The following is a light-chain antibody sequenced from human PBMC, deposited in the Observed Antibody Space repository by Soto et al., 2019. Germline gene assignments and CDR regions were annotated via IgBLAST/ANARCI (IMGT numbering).Light chain of an antibody. V-gene: IGLV1-40*01. Sequence: QSVLTQPPSVSGAPGQRVTISCTGRSSNIGAGYDVHWYQQLPGTAPKLLIYGNSNRPSGLPDRFSGSKSATSASLAITGLQADDEADYYCQSYDSSLSGSVFGGGTKLTVL. CDR2: GNS. CDR3: QSYDSSLSGSV. J-gene: IGLJ3*02. CDR1: SSNIGAGYD.